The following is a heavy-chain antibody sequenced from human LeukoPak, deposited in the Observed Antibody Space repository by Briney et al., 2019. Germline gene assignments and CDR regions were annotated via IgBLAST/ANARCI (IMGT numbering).Heavy chain of an antibody. Sequence: GRSLRLSCAASGFTFSSYAMHWVRQAPGKGLEWVAVISYDGSNKYYADSVKGRFTISRDNSKNTLYLQMNSLRAEDTAVYYCASPYGGSYFDYWGQGTLVTVSS. CDR1: GFTFSSYA. D-gene: IGHD4-23*01. J-gene: IGHJ4*02. CDR2: ISYDGSNK. CDR3: ASPYGGSYFDY. V-gene: IGHV3-30*01.